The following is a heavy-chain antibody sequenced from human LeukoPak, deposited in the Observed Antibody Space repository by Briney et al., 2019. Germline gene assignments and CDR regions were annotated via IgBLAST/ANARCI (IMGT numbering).Heavy chain of an antibody. CDR2: INPNSGGT. CDR1: GYTFTGYY. V-gene: IGHV1-2*06. Sequence: ASVKVSCKASGYTFTGYYMHWVRQAPGQGLEWMGRINPNSGGTNYAQKFQGRVTMTRDTSISTAYMELSRLRSDDTAVYYCARDIAVAGTEDYYYYYGMDVWGQGTTVTASS. J-gene: IGHJ6*02. CDR3: ARDIAVAGTEDYYYYYGMDV. D-gene: IGHD6-19*01.